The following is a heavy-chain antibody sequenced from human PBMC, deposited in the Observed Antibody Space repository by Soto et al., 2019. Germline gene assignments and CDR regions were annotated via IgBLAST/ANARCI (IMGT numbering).Heavy chain of an antibody. Sequence: GESLKISCKGSGYSFTSYWIGWVRQMPGKGLEWMGIIYPGDSDTRYSPSFQGQVTISADKSISTAYLQWSSLKASDTAMYYCARLMMDYDLLTGPGGLYYYYYGMDVWGQGTTVTVSS. V-gene: IGHV5-51*01. CDR2: IYPGDSDT. J-gene: IGHJ6*02. CDR3: ARLMMDYDLLTGPGGLYYYYYGMDV. D-gene: IGHD3-9*01. CDR1: GYSFTSYW.